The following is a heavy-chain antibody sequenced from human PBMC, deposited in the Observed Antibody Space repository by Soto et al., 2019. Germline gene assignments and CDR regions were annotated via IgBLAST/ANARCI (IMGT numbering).Heavy chain of an antibody. J-gene: IGHJ5*02. Sequence: EVQLVESGGGLVQPGRSLRLSCAASGFTFDDYAMHWVRQAPGKGLEWVSGISWNSGSIGYADSVKGRFTISRDNAKNSLYLQMNSLRAEDTALYYCAKDGTSSTVTDLVYNWFDPWGQGTLVTVSS. CDR1: GFTFDDYA. V-gene: IGHV3-9*01. CDR2: ISWNSGSI. D-gene: IGHD4-17*01. CDR3: AKDGTSSTVTDLVYNWFDP.